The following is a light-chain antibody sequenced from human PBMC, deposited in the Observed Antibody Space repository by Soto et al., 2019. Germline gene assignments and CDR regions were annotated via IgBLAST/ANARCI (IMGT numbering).Light chain of an antibody. CDR3: QQCGSSPS. J-gene: IGKJ1*01. V-gene: IGKV3-20*01. CDR2: DTS. Sequence: EIVLTQSPGTLSLSPGERATLSCRASQSVSSSYLAWYQQKPGQAPRLLIYDTSSMATGIPDRFSGSGSGTDFTLAISRLEPEDFAVYYCQQCGSSPSFGQGTKVEL. CDR1: QSVSSSY.